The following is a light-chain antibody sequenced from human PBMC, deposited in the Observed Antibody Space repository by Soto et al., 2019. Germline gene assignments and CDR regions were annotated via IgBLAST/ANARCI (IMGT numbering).Light chain of an antibody. J-gene: IGKJ5*01. CDR1: QDISNY. V-gene: IGKV1-27*01. CDR3: QQYGNVPIT. Sequence: DIQMTHSPSSLSASVGDRVTITCQASQDISNYLNWYQQKPGKAPKLLIYASSALQSGVPSRFSGSGSGTDFTLTINSLQPEDVATYYCQQYGNVPITFGQGTRLEI. CDR2: ASS.